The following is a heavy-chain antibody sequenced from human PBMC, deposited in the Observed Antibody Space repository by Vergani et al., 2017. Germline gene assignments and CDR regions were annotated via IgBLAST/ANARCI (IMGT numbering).Heavy chain of an antibody. CDR2: ISGSGGST. J-gene: IGHJ4*02. CDR3: AKGTMVRGALDY. D-gene: IGHD3-10*01. Sequence: EVQLLESGGGLVQPGGSLRLSCAASGFTSSSYAMSWVRQAPGKGLEWVSAISGSGGSTYYAYSVKGRFTISRDNSTNTLYLQMNSLRAADTAVYYCAKGTMVRGALDYGGKGTLVTVSS. CDR1: GFTSSSYA. V-gene: IGHV3-23*01.